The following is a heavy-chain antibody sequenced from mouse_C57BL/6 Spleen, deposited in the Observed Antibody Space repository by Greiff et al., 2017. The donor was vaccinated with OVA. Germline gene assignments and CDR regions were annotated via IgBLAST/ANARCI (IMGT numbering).Heavy chain of an antibody. D-gene: IGHD2-12*01. CDR1: GYTFTSYW. J-gene: IGHJ4*01. CDR2: IHPNSGST. V-gene: IGHV1-64*01. Sequence: QVHVKQPGAELVKPGASVKLSCTASGYTFTSYWMPWVKQRPGQGLEWIGMIHPNSGSTNYNEKFKSKATLTVDKSSSTAYMQLSSLTSEDSAVYYYARTFYDDYAMDYWGQGTSVTVSS. CDR3: ARTFYDDYAMDY.